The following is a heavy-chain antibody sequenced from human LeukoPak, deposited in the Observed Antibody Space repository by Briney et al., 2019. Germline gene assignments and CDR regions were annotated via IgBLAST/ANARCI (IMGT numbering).Heavy chain of an antibody. CDR1: GFTFSSYG. D-gene: IGHD2-2*01. Sequence: PGGSLRLSCAASGFTFSSYGMHWVRQAPGKGLEWVAVISYDGSNKYYADSVKGRFTISRDNSKNTLYLQMNSPRAEDTAVYYCAKDLCSSTSCYGNYWGQGTLVTVSS. CDR3: AKDLCSSTSCYGNY. J-gene: IGHJ4*02. CDR2: ISYDGSNK. V-gene: IGHV3-30*18.